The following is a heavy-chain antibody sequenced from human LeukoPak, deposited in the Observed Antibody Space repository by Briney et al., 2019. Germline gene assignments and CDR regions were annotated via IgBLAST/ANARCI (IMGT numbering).Heavy chain of an antibody. D-gene: IGHD6-13*01. CDR1: GYTFTGYY. J-gene: IGHJ4*02. Sequence: ASVKVSCKASGYTFTGYYMHWVRQAPGQGLEWMGWINPNSGGTNYAQKFQGRVTMTRDTSISTTYMELSRLRSDDTAVYYCARVRGSGYSSSWSNYWGQGTLVTVSS. V-gene: IGHV1-2*02. CDR2: INPNSGGT. CDR3: ARVRGSGYSSSWSNY.